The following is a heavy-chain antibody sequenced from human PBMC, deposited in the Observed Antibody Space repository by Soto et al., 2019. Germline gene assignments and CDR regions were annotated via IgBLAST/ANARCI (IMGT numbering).Heavy chain of an antibody. D-gene: IGHD3-3*01. CDR1: GFTFSSYS. CDR2: ISSSSSTI. J-gene: IGHJ6*02. V-gene: IGHV3-48*02. CDR3: ARDESSLSKRITIFGVVPDYYYGMDV. Sequence: GGSLRLSCAASGFTFSSYSMNWVRQAPGKGLEWVSYISSSSSTIYYADSVKGRFTISRDNAKNSLYLQMNSLRDEDTAVYYCARDESSLSKRITIFGVVPDYYYGMDVWGQGTTVTVSS.